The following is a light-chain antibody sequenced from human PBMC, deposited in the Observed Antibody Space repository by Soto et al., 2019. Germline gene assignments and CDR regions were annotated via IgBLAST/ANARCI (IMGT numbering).Light chain of an antibody. J-gene: IGLJ1*01. V-gene: IGLV2-8*01. CDR2: EVT. CDR3: SSYGGNNNYV. CDR1: SSDFGGHNY. Sequence: QSVLTQPPSASGSPGQSVTISCTGTSSDFGGHNYVSWYQQHPGKAPKLMIYEVTERPSGVPDRFSGSKSANTASLTVSGLQAEDEADYYCSSYGGNNNYVFGTGTKVTVL.